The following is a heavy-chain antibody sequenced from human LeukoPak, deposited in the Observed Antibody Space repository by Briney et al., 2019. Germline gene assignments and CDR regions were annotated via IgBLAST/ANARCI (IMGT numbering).Heavy chain of an antibody. V-gene: IGHV7-4-1*02. Sequence: ASVKVSCKASGYTFTSYAMNWVRQAPGQGLEWMGWINTNTGNPTYAQGFTGRFAFSLDTSVSTAYLQISSLKAEDTAVYYCASSPSTAASDAFDIWGQGTMVTVSS. J-gene: IGHJ3*02. D-gene: IGHD2-2*01. CDR3: ASSPSTAASDAFDI. CDR1: GYTFTSYA. CDR2: INTNTGNP.